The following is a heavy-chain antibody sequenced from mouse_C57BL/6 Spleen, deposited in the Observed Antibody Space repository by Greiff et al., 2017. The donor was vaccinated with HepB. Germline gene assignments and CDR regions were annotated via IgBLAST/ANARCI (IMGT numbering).Heavy chain of an antibody. CDR3: ARGAYYYGSSFFDY. J-gene: IGHJ2*01. D-gene: IGHD1-1*01. CDR1: GFNIKDYY. V-gene: IGHV14-2*01. CDR2: IDPEDGET. Sequence: EVQLQQSGAELVKPGASVKLSCTASGFNIKDYYMHWVKQRTEQGLEWIGRIDPEDGETKYDPKFQGKATITADTSSHTAYLQLSSLTSEDTAVYYCARGAYYYGSSFFDYWGQGTTLTVSS.